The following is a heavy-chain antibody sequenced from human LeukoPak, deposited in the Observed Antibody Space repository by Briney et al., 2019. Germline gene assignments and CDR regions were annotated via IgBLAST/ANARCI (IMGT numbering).Heavy chain of an antibody. CDR3: ARGTGWLPDW. CDR1: GGSISSYY. J-gene: IGHJ4*02. V-gene: IGHV4-59*01. Sequence: SETLSLTCTVSGGSISSYYWSWIRQPPGKGLEWIGHIYGSGNTNYIPSLKSRLTISVDTSKNDFSLQLTSVTAADTAVYYCARGTGWLPDWWGQGTLVTVSS. D-gene: IGHD6-19*01. CDR2: IYGSGNT.